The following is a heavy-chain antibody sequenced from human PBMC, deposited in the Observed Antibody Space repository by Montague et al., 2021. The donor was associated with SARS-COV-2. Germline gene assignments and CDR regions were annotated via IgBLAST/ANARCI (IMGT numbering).Heavy chain of an antibody. CDR1: GFTFSSYA. Sequence: SLSLSCSASGFTFSSYAMSWVRQAPGKGLEWVSTISISDGNTYYADPVKGRFTISRDKSKNTLYLQMNSLRAEDTAVYYCAKDRQLVGDDAFDIWGQGTMVTVSS. CDR2: ISISDGNT. CDR3: AKDRQLVGDDAFDI. D-gene: IGHD6-13*01. V-gene: IGHV3-23*01. J-gene: IGHJ3*02.